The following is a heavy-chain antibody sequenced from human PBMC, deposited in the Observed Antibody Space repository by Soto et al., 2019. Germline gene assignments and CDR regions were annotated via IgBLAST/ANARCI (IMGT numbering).Heavy chain of an antibody. J-gene: IGHJ2*01. CDR3: AKRTVGWYFDL. CDR2: ISGSGGST. Sequence: EVQLLESGGGLVQPGGSLRLSCAASGFTFSSYAMNWVRQAPGTGLEWVSVISGSGGSTYYADAVKGRFTISRDTSKNKLYLQMNSLRAEDTAVYYCAKRTVGWYFDLWGRCTLVTVSS. CDR1: GFTFSSYA. D-gene: IGHD4-17*01. V-gene: IGHV3-23*01.